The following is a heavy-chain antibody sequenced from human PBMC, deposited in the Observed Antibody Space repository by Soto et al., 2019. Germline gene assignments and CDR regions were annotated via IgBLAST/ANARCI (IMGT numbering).Heavy chain of an antibody. V-gene: IGHV1-69*06. CDR3: ARDCGGDCYPDPDNYYYYGMDV. CDR2: IIPIFGAA. D-gene: IGHD2-21*02. J-gene: IGHJ6*02. Sequence: PWASVKVSCKASGGTFSNYAITWVRQAPGQGLEWMGGIIPIFGAANYAQKFQGRVTITADKSTSTAYMELSSLRSEDTAVYYCARDCGGDCYPDPDNYYYYGMDVWGQGTTVTVSS. CDR1: GGTFSNYA.